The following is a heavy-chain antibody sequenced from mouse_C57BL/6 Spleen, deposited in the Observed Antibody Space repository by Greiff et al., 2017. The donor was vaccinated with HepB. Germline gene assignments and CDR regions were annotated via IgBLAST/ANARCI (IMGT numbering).Heavy chain of an antibody. V-gene: IGHV5-16*01. CDR1: GFTFSDYY. CDR2: INYDGSST. J-gene: IGHJ4*01. CDR3: AREGLDYAMDY. D-gene: IGHD2-2*01. Sequence: EVHLVESEGGLVQPGRSMKLSCTASGFTFSDYYMAWVRQVPEKGLEWVANINYDGSSTYYLDSLKSRFIISRDNAKNILYLQMSSLKSEDTATYYCAREGLDYAMDYWGQGTSVTVSS.